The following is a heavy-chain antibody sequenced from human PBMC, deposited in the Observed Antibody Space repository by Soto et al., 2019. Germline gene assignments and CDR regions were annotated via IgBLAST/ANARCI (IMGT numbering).Heavy chain of an antibody. D-gene: IGHD3-10*01. CDR2: ISSSGTI. V-gene: IGHV3-48*01. Sequence: EVQLVESGGGLVQPGGSLRLSCAASGFTFSSYSMNWVRQAPGKGLEWVSHISSSGTIYYADSVKGRFTISRDNAKNSLYLQMDSLRAEDTAVYYCARQGNLWGRGTLVTVSS. J-gene: IGHJ2*01. CDR1: GFTFSSYS. CDR3: ARQGNL.